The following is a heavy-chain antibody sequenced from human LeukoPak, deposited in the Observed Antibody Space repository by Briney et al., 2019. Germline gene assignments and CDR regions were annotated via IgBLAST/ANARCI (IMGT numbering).Heavy chain of an antibody. D-gene: IGHD3-3*01. J-gene: IGHJ6*02. CDR2: INSDGSWT. V-gene: IGHV3-74*01. CDR3: ARAGLYYDVIYYYYYGMDV. CDR1: GNYW. Sequence: GGSLRLSCAASGNYWMHWVRQAPGKGLVWVSHINSDGSWTSYADSVKGRFTISKDNAKNTVYLQMNSLRAEDTAVYYCARAGLYYDVIYYYYYGMDVWGQGTTVTVSS.